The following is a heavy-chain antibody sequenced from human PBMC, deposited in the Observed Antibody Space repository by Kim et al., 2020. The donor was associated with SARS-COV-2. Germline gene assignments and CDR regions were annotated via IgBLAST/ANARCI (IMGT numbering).Heavy chain of an antibody. V-gene: IGHV3-15*07. J-gene: IGHJ4*01. D-gene: IGHD1-26*01. Sequence: GGSLTLSCAASGFTLSNAWMNWVRQAPGKGLEWISRIFGSTGGGSTGDAAPGRGSFFVSNDDTTHTMYLQIISLKTADTAVYFRTTDMGDSGKFYDFDY. CDR2: IFGSTGGGST. CDR1: GFTLSNAW. CDR3: TTDMGDSGKFYDFDY.